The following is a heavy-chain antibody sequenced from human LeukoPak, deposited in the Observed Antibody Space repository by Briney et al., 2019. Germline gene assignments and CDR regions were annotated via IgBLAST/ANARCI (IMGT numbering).Heavy chain of an antibody. J-gene: IGHJ6*03. Sequence: GGSLRLSCAASGFTFNSYAMSWVRQAPGKGVEWVSAISGSGGSTYYADSVKGRFTISIDNSKNTLYLQMNSLRAEDTAVYYSVKSPGYYYYYMDVWGKGTTVTVSS. CDR1: GFTFNSYA. D-gene: IGHD3-10*01. V-gene: IGHV3-23*01. CDR2: ISGSGGST. CDR3: VKSPGYYYYYMDV.